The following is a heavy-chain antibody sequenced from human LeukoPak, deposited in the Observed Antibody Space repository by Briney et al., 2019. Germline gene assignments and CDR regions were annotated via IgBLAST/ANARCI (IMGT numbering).Heavy chain of an antibody. CDR1: GYIFTSYW. CDR3: ARTDYDFWSGYFGYFDY. D-gene: IGHD3-3*01. Sequence: GESLKISCKGSGYIFTSYWIGWVRQMPGKGLEWMGTICPGDSDTRYSPSFQGQVTISADKSISTAYLQWSSRKASDTAMYYCARTDYDFWSGYFGYFDYWGQGTLVTVSS. CDR2: ICPGDSDT. J-gene: IGHJ4*02. V-gene: IGHV5-51*01.